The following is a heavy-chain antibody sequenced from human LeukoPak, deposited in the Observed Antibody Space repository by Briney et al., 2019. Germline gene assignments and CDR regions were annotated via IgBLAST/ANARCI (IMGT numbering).Heavy chain of an antibody. CDR3: VREASTSYYDSSGYYRQTEAFDI. CDR2: INHSGST. Sequence: SENLSLTCAVYGGSFSGYYWSWIRQPPGKGLEWIGEINHSGSTNYNPSLKSRVTISIDTSKNQFSLKLSSVTAADTAVYFCVREASTSYYDSSGYYRQTEAFDIWGQGTVVTVSS. D-gene: IGHD3-22*01. J-gene: IGHJ3*02. V-gene: IGHV4-34*01. CDR1: GGSFSGYY.